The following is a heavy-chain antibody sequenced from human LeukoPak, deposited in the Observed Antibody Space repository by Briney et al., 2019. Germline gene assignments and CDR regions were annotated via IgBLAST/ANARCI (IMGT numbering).Heavy chain of an antibody. CDR2: IGTAGDT. CDR3: AREGRRTDAFDI. J-gene: IGHJ3*02. CDR1: GFTFSSYD. V-gene: IGHV3-13*01. Sequence: GGSLRLSCAASGFTFSSYDMHWVRHATGKGLEWVSAIGTAGDTYYPGSVKGRFTISRENAKNSVYLQMNSLRAGDTAVYYCAREGRRTDAFDIWGQGTMVTVSS.